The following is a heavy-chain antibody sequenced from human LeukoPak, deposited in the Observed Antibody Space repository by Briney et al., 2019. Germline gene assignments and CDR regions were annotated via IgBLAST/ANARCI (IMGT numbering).Heavy chain of an antibody. J-gene: IGHJ4*02. V-gene: IGHV3-23*01. Sequence: GGSLRLSCEGSGFTFGSHAMSWVRQAPGKGLEWVAGIFGSGGSPHYADPVKGRFTISRDNSRNTVYLQINSLRAEDTAVYYCGKTTVGYSSGQKPAWPVDYWGQGTLVTVSS. CDR2: IFGSGGSP. CDR3: GKTTVGYSSGQKPAWPVDY. CDR1: GFTFGSHA. D-gene: IGHD5-18*01.